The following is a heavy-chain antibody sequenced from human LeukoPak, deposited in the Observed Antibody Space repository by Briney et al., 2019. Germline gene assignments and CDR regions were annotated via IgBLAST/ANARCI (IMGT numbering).Heavy chain of an antibody. V-gene: IGHV3-53*01. Sequence: GGSLRLSCAASGLTGSHNYVSWVRQAPGKGLEWVSAIHTSGDTCYADSVKGRFTTSRDTSKNTLYLQINSLRVEDTAVYYCIVFGDSNHWGQGTLVTVSS. CDR3: IVFGDSNH. D-gene: IGHD4-17*01. J-gene: IGHJ5*02. CDR2: IHTSGDT. CDR1: GLTGSHNY.